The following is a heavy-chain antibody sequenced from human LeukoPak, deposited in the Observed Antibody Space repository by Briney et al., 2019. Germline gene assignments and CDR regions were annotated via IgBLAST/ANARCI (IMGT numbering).Heavy chain of an antibody. CDR1: GGSISSSNW. CDR3: ASHSTHGDYAFDI. Sequence: SETLSLTCAVSGGSISSSNWWSWVRQPPGKGLEWIGEIYHSGSTNYNPSLKSRVTISVDKSKNQFSLKLSSVTAADTAVYYCASHSTHGDYAFDIWGQGTIVTVSS. J-gene: IGHJ3*02. CDR2: IYHSGST. V-gene: IGHV4-4*02. D-gene: IGHD4-17*01.